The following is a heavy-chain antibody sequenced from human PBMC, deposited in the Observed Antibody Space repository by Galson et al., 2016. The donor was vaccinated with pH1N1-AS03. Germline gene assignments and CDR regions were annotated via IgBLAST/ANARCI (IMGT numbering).Heavy chain of an antibody. CDR1: GFTFSSYT. CDR3: ARGAWEPPNSSYYYGLDV. D-gene: IGHD1-14*01. J-gene: IGHJ6*02. V-gene: IGHV3-48*04. Sequence: SLRLSCAGSGFTFSSYTINWVRQAPRKGLEWVSYISSSGTTIYYEDSVKGRFTISRDNAKNSLSLQMHSLRAEETAVYDCARGAWEPPNSSYYYGLDVWGHGTTVSVSS. CDR2: ISSSGTTI.